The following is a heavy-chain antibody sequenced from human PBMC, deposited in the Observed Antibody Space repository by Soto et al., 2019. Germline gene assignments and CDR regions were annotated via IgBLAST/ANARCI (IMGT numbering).Heavy chain of an antibody. Sequence: QVQLVESGGGVVQPGRSLRLSCAASGFTFSSYGMHWVRQAPGKGLEWVAVISNDGSNKYYADSVKGRFTISRDNCKNTLYRQMNRLRAEDTAVYYCAKEWVYDSSGWSFDYWGQGTLVTVSS. CDR1: GFTFSSYG. CDR2: ISNDGSNK. CDR3: AKEWVYDSSGWSFDY. V-gene: IGHV3-30*18. D-gene: IGHD3-22*01. J-gene: IGHJ4*02.